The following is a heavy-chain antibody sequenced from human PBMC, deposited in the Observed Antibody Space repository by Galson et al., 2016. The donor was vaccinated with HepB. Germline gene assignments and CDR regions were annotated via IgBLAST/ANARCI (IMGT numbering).Heavy chain of an antibody. D-gene: IGHD1-14*01. J-gene: IGHJ4*02. V-gene: IGHV3-23*01. CDR1: GFTFSSHA. CDR2: ISGSGGST. Sequence: SLRLPCAASGFTFSSHAMSWVRQAPGKGLEWVSGISGSGGSTYYADSVQGRFTISRDNSKNTLYVQMNSLRAEDTAVYYCAKGYGLFDYWGQGTLVTVSS. CDR3: AKGYGLFDY.